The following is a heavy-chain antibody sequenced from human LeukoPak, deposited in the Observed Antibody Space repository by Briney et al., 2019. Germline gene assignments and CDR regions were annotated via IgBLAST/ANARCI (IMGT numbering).Heavy chain of an antibody. J-gene: IGHJ4*02. Sequence: GGSLRLSCAASGFTLSSYEMNWVRQAPGKGLEWVSYITSRGSTIYYADSVKGRFTISRDNAKNSLYLQMNSLRAEDTAVYYCARVEQQLVRGYWGQGTLVTVSS. D-gene: IGHD6-13*01. CDR2: ITSRGSTI. CDR3: ARVEQQLVRGY. V-gene: IGHV3-48*03. CDR1: GFTLSSYE.